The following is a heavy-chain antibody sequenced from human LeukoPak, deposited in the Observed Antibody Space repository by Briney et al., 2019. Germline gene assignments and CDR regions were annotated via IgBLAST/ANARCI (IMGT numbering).Heavy chain of an antibody. J-gene: IGHJ3*02. D-gene: IGHD2-15*01. CDR3: ASTYCSGGSCYSEAFDI. CDR1: GFTFSSYS. Sequence: GGSLRLSCAASGFTFSSYSMNWVRQAPGKGLEWVSSISSSSSYIYYADSVKGRFTISRDNAKNSLYLQMNSLRAEDTAVYYCASTYCSGGSCYSEAFDIWGQGTMVTVSS. CDR2: ISSSSSYI. V-gene: IGHV3-21*01.